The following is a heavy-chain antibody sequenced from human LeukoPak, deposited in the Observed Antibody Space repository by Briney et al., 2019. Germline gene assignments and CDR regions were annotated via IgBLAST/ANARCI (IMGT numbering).Heavy chain of an antibody. CDR1: GFTFSSYA. D-gene: IGHD6-19*01. CDR2: ISGSGVST. CDR3: AKRSALVDGWFDY. J-gene: IGHJ4*02. Sequence: GGSLRLSCEASGFTFSSYAMSWVRQAPGKGLEWVSAISGSGVSTYYADSVEGRFTISRDNSKNTLYLQMNSLRAEDTALYYCAKRSALVDGWFDYWGQGTLVTVSS. V-gene: IGHV3-23*01.